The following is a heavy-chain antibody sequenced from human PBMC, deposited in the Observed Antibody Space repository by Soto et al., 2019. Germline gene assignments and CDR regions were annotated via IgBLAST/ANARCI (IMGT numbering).Heavy chain of an antibody. D-gene: IGHD2-2*01. CDR2: FSYTGDT. V-gene: IGHV4-39*01. Sequence: SETLSLTCTVSGGSVISANSHWVWIRQSPGKGLEWIGTFSYTGDTFSNPSLKSRVSISVDTSENQFSLKLSSATAADTATYFCARRQYQLPTFFYYYGLDVWGPGTTVTVSS. CDR3: ARRQYQLPTFFYYYGLDV. CDR1: GGSVISANSH. J-gene: IGHJ6*02.